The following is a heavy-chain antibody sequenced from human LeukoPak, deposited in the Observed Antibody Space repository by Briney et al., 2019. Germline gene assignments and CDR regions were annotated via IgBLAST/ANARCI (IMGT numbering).Heavy chain of an antibody. J-gene: IGHJ3*02. D-gene: IGHD3-10*01. CDR3: ARDFLEGSGYYYGSGSYAFDI. CDR2: IYHSGST. V-gene: IGHV4-38-2*02. CDR1: GYSISSGYY. Sequence: PSETLSLTCAVSGYSISSGYYWGWIRQPPGKGLEWIRSIYHSGSTYYNPSLKSRVTISVDTSKNQFSLKLSSVTAADTAVYYCARDFLEGSGYYYGSGSYAFDIWGQGTMVTVSS.